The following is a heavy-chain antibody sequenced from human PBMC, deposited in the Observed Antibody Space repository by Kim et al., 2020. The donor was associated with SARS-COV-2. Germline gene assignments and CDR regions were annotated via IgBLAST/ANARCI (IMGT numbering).Heavy chain of an antibody. CDR2: ISGSGGST. D-gene: IGHD4-17*01. J-gene: IGHJ6*02. CDR1: GFTFSSYA. CDR3: AKTPTVTTYTTGYYGMDV. Sequence: GGSLRLSCAASGFTFSSYAMSWVRQAPGKGLEWVSAISGSGGSTYYADSVKGRFTISRDNSKNTLYLQMNSLRAEDTAVYYCAKTPTVTTYTTGYYGMDVWGQGTTVTVSS. V-gene: IGHV3-23*01.